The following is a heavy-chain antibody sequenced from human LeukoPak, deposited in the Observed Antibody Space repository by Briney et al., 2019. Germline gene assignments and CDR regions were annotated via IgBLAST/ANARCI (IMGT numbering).Heavy chain of an antibody. CDR2: VSYSGGT. V-gene: IGHV4-61*01. J-gene: IGHJ4*02. Sequence: ASETLSLTCTVSGGSVSSGSYYWSWIRQPPGKGLEWIAYVSYSGGTNYIPSLKSRVTISLDTSKNQFSLKLSSVTAADTAVYFCARGERPGLDYWGQGTLVTVSS. CDR3: ARGERPGLDY. D-gene: IGHD2-2*01. CDR1: GGSVSSGSYY.